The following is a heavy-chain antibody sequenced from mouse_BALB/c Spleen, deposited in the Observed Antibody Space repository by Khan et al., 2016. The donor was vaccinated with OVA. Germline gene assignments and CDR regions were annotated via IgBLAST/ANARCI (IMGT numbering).Heavy chain of an antibody. J-gene: IGHJ2*01. D-gene: IGHD3-2*02. V-gene: IGHV1-76*01. CDR2: IYPGTDNT. CDR1: GYSFTSYW. Sequence: QIQLVQSGAELVRPGASVMLSCKTSGYSFTSYWIHWVKQRSGQGLEWIARIYPGTDNTYYNEKLKDKATLTADKSSSTAYMQLSSLKSEDSAVYFCAREEALYYFDYWGQGTTLTVSS. CDR3: AREEALYYFDY.